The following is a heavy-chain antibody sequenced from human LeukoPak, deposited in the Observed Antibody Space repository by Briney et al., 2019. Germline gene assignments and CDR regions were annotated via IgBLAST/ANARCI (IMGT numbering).Heavy chain of an antibody. CDR1: GFTFSSYE. D-gene: IGHD5-24*01. CDR3: ARGRGDDDNFLGHGAYFDY. V-gene: IGHV3-48*03. J-gene: IGHJ4*02. CDR2: ISSSGSTI. Sequence: GGSLRLSCAASGFTFSSYEMNWVRQAPGKGLEWASYISSSGSTIYYADSVKGRFTISRDNAKNSLYLQVNSLRAEDTAVYYCARGRGDDDNFLGHGAYFDYWGQGTLVTVSS.